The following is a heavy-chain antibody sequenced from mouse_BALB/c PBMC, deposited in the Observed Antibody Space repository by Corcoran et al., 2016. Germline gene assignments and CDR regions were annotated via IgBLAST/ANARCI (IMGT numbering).Heavy chain of an antibody. Sequence: QIQLVQSGPELTKPGETVKISCKASGYTFTNYGMNWVKQAPGKGFKWMGMINTYTGEPTYADDFKGRLAFSLETSASTAYLQINNLKNEDTATYFCAREPYAMDYWGQGTSVTVSS. V-gene: IGHV9-3-1*01. CDR1: GYTFTNYG. CDR3: AREPYAMDY. CDR2: INTYTGEP. J-gene: IGHJ4*01.